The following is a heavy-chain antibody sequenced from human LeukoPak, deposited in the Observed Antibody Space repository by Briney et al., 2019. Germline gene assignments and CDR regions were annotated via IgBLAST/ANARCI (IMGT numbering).Heavy chain of an antibody. V-gene: IGHV3-20*01. CDR3: ARDHYYGSGSYRFYYYMDV. J-gene: IGHJ6*03. CDR1: GFTFDDYG. CDR2: INWNGGST. D-gene: IGHD3-10*01. Sequence: GGSLRLSCAASGFTFDDYGMSWVRQAPGKGLEWGSGINWNGGSTGYADSMKGRFTISRDNAKNYLYLQMNSLRAEDTALYHCARDHYYGSGSYRFYYYMDVWGKGTTVTISS.